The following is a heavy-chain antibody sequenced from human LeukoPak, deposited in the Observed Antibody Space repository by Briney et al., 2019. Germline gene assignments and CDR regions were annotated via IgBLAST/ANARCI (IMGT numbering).Heavy chain of an antibody. CDR3: ARAGLIWFGELLLDAFDI. CDR1: GGSISSGGYY. V-gene: IGHV4-30-2*01. J-gene: IGHJ3*02. CDR2: IYHSGST. Sequence: PSETLSLTCTVSGGSISSGGYYWSWIRQPPGKGLEWIGYIYHSGSTYYNPSLKSRVTISVDRSKNQFSLKLSSVTAADTAVYYCARAGLIWFGELLLDAFDIWGQGTMVTVSS. D-gene: IGHD3-10*01.